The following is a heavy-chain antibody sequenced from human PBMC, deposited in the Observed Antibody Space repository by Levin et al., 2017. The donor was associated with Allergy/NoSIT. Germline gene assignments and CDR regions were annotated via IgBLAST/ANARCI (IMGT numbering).Heavy chain of an antibody. D-gene: IGHD3-22*01. CDR2: ISSSGAYI. Sequence: GSLRLSCAASGFTFSSCSMNWVRQAPGKGLEWVSSISSSGAYIYYADSVKGRFTISRDNAKNSLYLQMNSLRAEDTAVYYCARDLSLDYYDTSGYSFDFWGQGTLVIVSS. CDR1: GFTFSSCS. V-gene: IGHV3-21*01. CDR3: ARDLSLDYYDTSGYSFDF. J-gene: IGHJ4*02.